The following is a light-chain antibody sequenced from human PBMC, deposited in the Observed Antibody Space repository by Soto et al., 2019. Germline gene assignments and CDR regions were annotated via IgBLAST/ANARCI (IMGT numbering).Light chain of an antibody. CDR1: QGINSA. J-gene: IGKJ1*01. Sequence: DIQMTQSPSTLSGSVGDRVTITCRASQGINSALVWYQQKSGKAPKLLIYGASTLQSGVPSRFSGSGSGTEFTLAISSLQPDDFATYYCQQYKSYSRTFGQGTKVDIK. V-gene: IGKV1-5*01. CDR2: GAS. CDR3: QQYKSYSRT.